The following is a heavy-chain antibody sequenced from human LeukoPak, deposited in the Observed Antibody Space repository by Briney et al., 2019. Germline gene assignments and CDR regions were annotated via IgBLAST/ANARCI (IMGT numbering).Heavy chain of an antibody. Sequence: GGSLRLSCAASGFTFDDYGMSWVRQAPGKGLEWVSGINWNGGSTGYADSVKGRFTISRDNAKNSLYLQMNSLRAEDTALYHCARSPTVSPSDAFDIWGQWTMVTVSS. CDR3: ARSPTVSPSDAFDI. J-gene: IGHJ3*02. CDR2: INWNGGST. V-gene: IGHV3-20*01. D-gene: IGHD4-17*01. CDR1: GFTFDDYG.